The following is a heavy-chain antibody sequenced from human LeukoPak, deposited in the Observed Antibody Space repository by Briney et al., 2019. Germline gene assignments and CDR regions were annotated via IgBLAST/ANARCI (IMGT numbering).Heavy chain of an antibody. V-gene: IGHV3-23*01. D-gene: IGHD1-7*01. CDR3: ARDSGTQGPYYYGLDV. CDR2: ISSGGGSR. J-gene: IGHJ6*02. CDR1: GFTFSSYA. Sequence: PGGSLRLSCTASGFTFSSYAMSWVRQAPGKGLEWVSRISSGGGSRDYADSVKGRFTISRDNAKTTLYLQMNSLRPEDTAVYYCARDSGTQGPYYYGLDVWGQGTTVTVSS.